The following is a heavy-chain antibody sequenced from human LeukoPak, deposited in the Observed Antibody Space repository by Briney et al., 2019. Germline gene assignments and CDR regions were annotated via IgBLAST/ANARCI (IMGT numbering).Heavy chain of an antibody. CDR1: GGSISSGSYY. CDR2: IYTSGST. CDR3: AREGGLMVRGVLRYGMDV. Sequence: PSQTLSLTCTVSGGSISSGSYYWSWLRQPAGKGLEWIGRIYTSGSTNYNPSLKSRVTISVDTSKNQFSLKLSSVTAADTAVYYCAREGGLMVRGVLRYGMDVWGQGTTVTVSS. D-gene: IGHD3-10*01. J-gene: IGHJ6*02. V-gene: IGHV4-61*02.